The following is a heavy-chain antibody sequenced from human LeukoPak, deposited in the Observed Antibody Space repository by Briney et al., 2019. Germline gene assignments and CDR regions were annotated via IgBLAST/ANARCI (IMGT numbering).Heavy chain of an antibody. Sequence: SGGSLRLSCAASGFTFSNYAMSWVRQTPGKGLEWVSSITGSGGRTYYADFVKGHFTISRDNSNYTLFLQMNSLRADDTAFYYCAKTRPGYCTSPSCRVPFDNWGQGTLVTVSS. CDR3: AKTRPGYCTSPSCRVPFDN. CDR1: GFTFSNYA. D-gene: IGHD2-2*01. V-gene: IGHV3-23*01. CDR2: ITGSGGRT. J-gene: IGHJ4*02.